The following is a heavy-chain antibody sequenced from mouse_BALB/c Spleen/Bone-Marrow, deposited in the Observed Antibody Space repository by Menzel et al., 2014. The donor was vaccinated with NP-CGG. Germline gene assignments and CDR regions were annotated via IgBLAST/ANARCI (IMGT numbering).Heavy chain of an antibody. Sequence: VQVVESGAELARPGASVKLSCKASGYTFTSYWMQWVKQRPGQGLEWIGAIYPGDGDTRYTQKFKGKATLTADKSSSTAYMQLSSLASEDSAVYYCARSRTTATAMDYWGQGTSVTVSS. CDR3: ARSRTTATAMDY. D-gene: IGHD1-2*01. CDR1: GYTFTSYW. J-gene: IGHJ4*01. V-gene: IGHV1-87*01. CDR2: IYPGDGDT.